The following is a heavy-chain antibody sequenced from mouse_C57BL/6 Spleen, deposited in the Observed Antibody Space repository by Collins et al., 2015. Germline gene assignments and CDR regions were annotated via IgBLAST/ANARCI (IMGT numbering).Heavy chain of an antibody. D-gene: IGHD2-1*01. Sequence: QVQLQQSGAELVRPGASVTLSCKASGYTFTDYEMHWVKQTPVHGLEWIGAIDPETGGTAYNQKFKGKATLTVDKSSSTAYMELRSLTSEDSAVYYCTRPIYYGNYLFAYWGQGTTLTVSS. CDR1: GYTFTDYE. CDR2: IDPETGGT. J-gene: IGHJ2*01. V-gene: IGHV1-15*01. CDR3: TRPIYYGNYLFAY.